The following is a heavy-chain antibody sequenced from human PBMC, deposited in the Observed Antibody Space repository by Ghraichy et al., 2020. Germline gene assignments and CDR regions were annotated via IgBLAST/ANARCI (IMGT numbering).Heavy chain of an antibody. Sequence: GGSLRLSCAASGFSVSHKYMNWVRQAPGKGLEWVSVFYRDGFPYYADSVKGRFTVSRDNSENTVYLQMNNLRVEDTAINYCATDYGYFDLWGQGTLVTVSS. V-gene: IGHV3-53*01. CDR2: FYRDGFP. CDR1: GFSVSHKY. D-gene: IGHD4-17*01. CDR3: ATDYGYFDL. J-gene: IGHJ4*02.